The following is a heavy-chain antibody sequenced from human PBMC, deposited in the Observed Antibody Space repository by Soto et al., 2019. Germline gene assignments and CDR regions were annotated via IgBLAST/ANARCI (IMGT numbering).Heavy chain of an antibody. CDR3: ARVVGSNYRWFDP. V-gene: IGHV1-18*01. J-gene: IGHJ5*02. D-gene: IGHD4-4*01. Sequence: ASVKVSCKASGYTFTSYCISWVRQAPGQGLEWMGWISPYNGNTNYAQKLQGRVTMTTDTSTRIAYMELKSLRSDDTAVYYCARVVGSNYRWFDPWGQGTLVTVSS. CDR2: ISPYNGNT. CDR1: GYTFTSYC.